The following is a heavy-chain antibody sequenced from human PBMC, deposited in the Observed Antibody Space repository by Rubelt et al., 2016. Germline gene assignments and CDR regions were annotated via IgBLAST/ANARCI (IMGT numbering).Heavy chain of an antibody. CDR3: VKSGGPITMIDPFDY. CDR1: GFPFIDAW. J-gene: IGHJ4*02. CDR2: IRNSGGGT. Sequence: EVQLVESGGDLVEPGGSLKLSCAASGFPFIDAWMSWVRQAPGKGLEWVSSIRNSGGGTYYADSVKGRFTISRDNSKSTLYLQMDSLRAEDTAVYYCVKSGGPITMIDPFDYWGQGTLVTVSS. V-gene: IGHV3-23*04. D-gene: IGHD3-22*01.